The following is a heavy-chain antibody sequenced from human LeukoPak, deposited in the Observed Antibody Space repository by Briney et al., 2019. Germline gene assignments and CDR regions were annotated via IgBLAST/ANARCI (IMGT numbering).Heavy chain of an antibody. J-gene: IGHJ4*02. CDR2: ISGSGGST. V-gene: IGHV3-23*01. CDR3: AKAGPFYDYYDSSGSHFDY. D-gene: IGHD3-22*01. Sequence: GGSLRLSCAASGFTFSSYAMCWVRQAPGKGLEWVSGISGSGGSTYYADSVKGRFTISRDNSKNTLYLQMNSLRAEDTAVYYCAKAGPFYDYYDSSGSHFDYWGQGTLVTVSS. CDR1: GFTFSSYA.